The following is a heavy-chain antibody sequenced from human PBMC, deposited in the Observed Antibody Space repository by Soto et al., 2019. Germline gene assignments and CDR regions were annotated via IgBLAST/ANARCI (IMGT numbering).Heavy chain of an antibody. CDR1: GFPFSSYA. CDR2: IIGSGGRT. J-gene: IGHJ3*02. D-gene: IGHD3-16*01. Sequence: PGGSLRLSCVASGFPFSSYAMSWVRQTPGKGLEWVSGIIGSGGRTYYAVSVKGRFTISKDNSKNTLSLQMHILKVEDTAVYFWAKGGYYSLFDIWGQGTMVTVSS. V-gene: IGHV3-23*01. CDR3: AKGGYYSLFDI.